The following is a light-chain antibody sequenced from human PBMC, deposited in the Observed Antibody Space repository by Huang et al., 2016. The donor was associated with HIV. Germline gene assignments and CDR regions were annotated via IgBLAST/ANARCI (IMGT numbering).Light chain of an antibody. J-gene: IGKJ1*01. CDR2: GAS. V-gene: IGKV3-15*01. CDR1: QSVSSN. CDR3: QQYNNWPSA. Sequence: ETVMTQSPATLSVSPGERATLSCRASQSVSSNLAWYQQKPGQAPRLLIYGASTRATVIPARFSGSGSGTEFTLTISSLQSEDFAVYYCQQYNNWPSAFGQGTKVEIK.